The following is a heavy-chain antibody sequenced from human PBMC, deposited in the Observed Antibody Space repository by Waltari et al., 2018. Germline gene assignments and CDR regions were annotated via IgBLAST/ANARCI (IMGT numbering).Heavy chain of an antibody. Sequence: EMQLLESGGALVQPGGSLRVSCAAFGLRFDVYPMNWVRQAPGKGLEWVADIGGSGENKYDADSVRGRFIVSRDNSKNTLYLQMNGLRAEDTAIYYCAKDFAVAVGNVNWFDPWGQGTLVTVSS. CDR3: AKDFAVAVGNVNWFDP. J-gene: IGHJ5*02. V-gene: IGHV3-23*01. CDR2: IGGSGENK. CDR1: GLRFDVYP. D-gene: IGHD3-3*01.